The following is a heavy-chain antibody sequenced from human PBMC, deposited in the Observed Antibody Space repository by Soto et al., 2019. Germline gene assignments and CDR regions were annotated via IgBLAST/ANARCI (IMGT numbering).Heavy chain of an antibody. CDR1: GYSLTSYW. CDR2: IDPSDSYT. D-gene: IGHD3-10*01. CDR3: ARHPDYYGSGSYKDY. V-gene: IGHV5-10-1*01. J-gene: IGHJ4*02. Sequence: GESLTLSCKGSGYSLTSYWIGWMRQTPGKGLEWMGRIDPSDSYTNYSPSFQGHVTISADKSISTAYLQWSSLKASDTAMYYCARHPDYYGSGSYKDYWGQGTLVTVSS.